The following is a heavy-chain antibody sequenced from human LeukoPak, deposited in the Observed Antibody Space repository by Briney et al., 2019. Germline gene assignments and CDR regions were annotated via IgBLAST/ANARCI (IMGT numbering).Heavy chain of an antibody. CDR2: IIPILGIA. CDR1: GGTFSSYT. D-gene: IGHD4-17*01. CDR3: AFRYGDHLDY. V-gene: IGHV1-69*02. Sequence: SVKVSCKASGGTFSSYTISWVPQAPGHGLEWMGRIIPILGIANSAQKFQVRVTITADKSTSTAYVYLSRPTLAAPALYCCAFRYGDHLDYWGQGTMVTVSS. J-gene: IGHJ4*02.